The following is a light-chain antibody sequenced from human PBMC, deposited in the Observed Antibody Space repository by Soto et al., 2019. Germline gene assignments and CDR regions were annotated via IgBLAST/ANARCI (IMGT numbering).Light chain of an antibody. J-gene: IGLJ1*01. CDR3: SSYAGNXNYV. CDR1: SSDVCGYNY. V-gene: IGLV2-8*01. Sequence: QSALSQPPSASGSPVQSVTISCTGTSSDVCGYNYVSWYQQHPGKVPKLMIYEVTNRPSGVPDRFYGSKSGKTASLTVSGLQAEDEADYYCSSYAGNXNYVFGTGTKVXV. CDR2: EVT.